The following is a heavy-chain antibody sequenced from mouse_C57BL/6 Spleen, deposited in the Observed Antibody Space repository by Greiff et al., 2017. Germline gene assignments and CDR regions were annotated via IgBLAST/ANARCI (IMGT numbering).Heavy chain of an antibody. V-gene: IGHV1-18*01. D-gene: IGHD1-1*01. Sequence: EVQLQQSGPELVKPGASVKIPCKASGYTFTDYNMDWVKQSHGKSLEWIGDIKPNNGGTSYNQKFKGKATLTVDEFSSTSYMELRSLTAEETAVYDWARMETTVVDHAMDYWGQGTSVTVSS. CDR2: IKPNNGGT. CDR1: GYTFTDYN. CDR3: ARMETTVVDHAMDY. J-gene: IGHJ4*01.